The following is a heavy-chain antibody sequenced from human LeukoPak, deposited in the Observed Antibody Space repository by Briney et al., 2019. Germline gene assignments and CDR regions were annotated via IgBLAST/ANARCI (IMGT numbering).Heavy chain of an antibody. V-gene: IGHV3-23*01. CDR3: AKWSPFGGNPGY. CDR1: GFTFSSYA. CDR2: ISGNGGST. J-gene: IGHJ4*02. D-gene: IGHD4-23*01. Sequence: GGSLRLSCAASGFTFSSYAMSWVRQAPGKGLEWVSAISGNGGSTYYADSVKGRFTISRDNSKNTLYLHMNSLRAEDTAVYCCAKWSPFGGNPGYWGQGTLVTVSS.